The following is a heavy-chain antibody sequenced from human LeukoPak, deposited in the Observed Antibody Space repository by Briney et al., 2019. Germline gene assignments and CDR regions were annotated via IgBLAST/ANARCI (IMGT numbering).Heavy chain of an antibody. J-gene: IGHJ5*02. CDR1: GFTFSSYG. CDR3: AKGGSTGDRNWFDP. D-gene: IGHD7-27*01. V-gene: IGHV3-30*02. Sequence: GGSLRLSCAASGFTFSSYGMHWVRQAPGKGLEWVAFIRYDGSNKYYADSVKGRFTISRDNSKNTLYLQMNSLRAEDTAVYYCAKGGSTGDRNWFDPWGQGTLVTVSS. CDR2: IRYDGSNK.